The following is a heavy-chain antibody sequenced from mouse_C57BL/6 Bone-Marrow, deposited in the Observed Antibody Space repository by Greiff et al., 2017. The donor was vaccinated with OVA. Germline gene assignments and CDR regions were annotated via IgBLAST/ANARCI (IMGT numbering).Heavy chain of an antibody. Sequence: EVMLVESGGGLVQPGGSMKLSCAASGFTFSDAWMDWVRQSPEKGLEWVAEIRNKANNHATYSAESVKGRFTISRDDSKSSVYLQMNSLRAEDTGIYYGNPYYYGSSLYWYFDVWGTGTTVTVAS. CDR3: NPYYYGSSLYWYFDV. CDR1: GFTFSDAW. V-gene: IGHV6-6*01. D-gene: IGHD1-1*01. CDR2: IRNKANNHAT. J-gene: IGHJ1*03.